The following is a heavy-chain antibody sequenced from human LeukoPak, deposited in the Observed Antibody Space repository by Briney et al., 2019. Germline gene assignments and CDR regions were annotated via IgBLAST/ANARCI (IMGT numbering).Heavy chain of an antibody. J-gene: IGHJ6*02. CDR2: ISSSSSYI. CDR1: GFTFSSYS. D-gene: IGHD1-26*01. V-gene: IGHV3-21*01. CDR3: ARDWGEGATLYGMDV. Sequence: GGSLRLSCAASGFTFSSYSMNWVRQAPGKGLEWVSSISSSSSYIYYADSVKGRFTISRDNAKNSLYLQMDSLRAEDTAVYYCARDWGEGATLYGMDVWGQGTTVTVSS.